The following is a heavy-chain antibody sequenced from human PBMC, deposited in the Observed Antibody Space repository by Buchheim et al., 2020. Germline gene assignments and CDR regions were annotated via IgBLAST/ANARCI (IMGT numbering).Heavy chain of an antibody. CDR1: GGSLSDDY. D-gene: IGHD2-15*01. CDR2: INHSGST. Sequence: QVQLQQWGAGLLKPSETLSLTCAVYGGSLSDDYWSWIRQPPGKGLEWIGEINHSGSTNYNPSLKSRVTLSVDTSKNQFSLKRSSVTAADTAVYHCAREVGPLLLQDWFFDLWGRGTL. CDR3: AREVGPLLLQDWFFDL. J-gene: IGHJ2*01. V-gene: IGHV4-34*01.